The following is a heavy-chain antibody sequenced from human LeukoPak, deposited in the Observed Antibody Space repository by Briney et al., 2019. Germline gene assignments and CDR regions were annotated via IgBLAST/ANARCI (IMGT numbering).Heavy chain of an antibody. CDR1: GYTFTSYD. J-gene: IGHJ3*02. CDR3: ERGPYCSSTSCYAHDAFDI. V-gene: IGHV1-8*01. D-gene: IGHD2-2*01. CDR2: MNPNSDNT. Sequence: ASVKVSCKASGYTFTSYDINWVRQATAQGLEWMGLMNPNSDNTGYAQKFQGRVTMTRNTSISTGYMELSRLRSEDKGVYYCERGPYCSSTSCYAHDAFDIWGQGTMVTVSS.